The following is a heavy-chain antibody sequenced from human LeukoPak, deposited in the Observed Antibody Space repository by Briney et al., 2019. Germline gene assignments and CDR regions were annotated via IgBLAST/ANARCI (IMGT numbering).Heavy chain of an antibody. V-gene: IGHV1-24*01. Sequence: GASVKVSCKVSGYTLTELSMHWVRQAPGKGLEWMGGFDPEDGETIYAQKFQGRVTMTEDTPTDTAYMELSSLRSEDTAVYYCATKVLRSGYTYGFGNYWGQGTLVTVSS. J-gene: IGHJ4*02. D-gene: IGHD5-18*01. CDR1: GYTLTELS. CDR2: FDPEDGET. CDR3: ATKVLRSGYTYGFGNY.